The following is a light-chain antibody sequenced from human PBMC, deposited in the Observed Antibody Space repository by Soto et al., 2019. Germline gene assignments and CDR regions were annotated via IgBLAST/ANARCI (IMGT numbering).Light chain of an antibody. CDR1: QSVDRRY. J-gene: IGKJ1*01. CDR2: GGH. V-gene: IGKV3-20*01. Sequence: EIVLTQSPGTLSLSPGERATLPCRASQSVDRRYLAWYQQKPGHAPRLLIYGGHSRATGSPDRFSGSGSGTDFTLTISRLQTEDFALYYCQQSVTSPTWTFGQGTKVEIK. CDR3: QQSVTSPTWT.